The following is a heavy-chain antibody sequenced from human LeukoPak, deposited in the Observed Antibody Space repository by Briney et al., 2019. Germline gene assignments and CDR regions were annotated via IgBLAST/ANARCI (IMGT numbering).Heavy chain of an antibody. CDR3: ARDKGGYSYGFDY. D-gene: IGHD5-18*01. Sequence: GASVKVSCKASGYTFTGYYMHWVRQAPGQGLEWMGWINPNSGGTNYAQKFQGRVTMTRDTSTSTAYMELSRLRSDDTAVYYCARDKGGYSYGFDYWGQGTLVTVSS. CDR2: INPNSGGT. CDR1: GYTFTGYY. V-gene: IGHV1-2*02. J-gene: IGHJ4*02.